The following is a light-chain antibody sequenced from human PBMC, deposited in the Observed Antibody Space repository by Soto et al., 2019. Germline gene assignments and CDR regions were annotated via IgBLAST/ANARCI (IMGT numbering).Light chain of an antibody. CDR2: DNS. CDR3: ATWDDNVSGPV. J-gene: IGLJ1*01. CDR1: FSNIGSNF. V-gene: IGLV1-47*02. Sequence: QSVLIQPPSASGTPGQRVTISCSGSFSNIGSNFVFWYQQLPGTSPKLLIQDNSQRPSGVPDRFSGSKSGSSASLAISGLRSEDEADYYCATWDDNVSGPVFGTGTKLTVL.